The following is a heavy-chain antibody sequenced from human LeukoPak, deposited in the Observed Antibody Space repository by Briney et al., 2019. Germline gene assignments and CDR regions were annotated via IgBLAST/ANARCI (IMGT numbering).Heavy chain of an antibody. CDR3: ARASSPSYNTWYAY. CDR1: GYTFTDFY. D-gene: IGHD6-13*01. V-gene: IGHV1-2*02. CDR2: INPKNGGI. Sequence: ASAKVSCKGSGYTFTDFYIHWVRQAPGQGLEWMGWINPKNGGINYAQKFQGRVTMTRDTSISTAYMELSSLRSDDTAVFYCARASSPSYNTWYAYWGRGTLVTVSS. J-gene: IGHJ4*02.